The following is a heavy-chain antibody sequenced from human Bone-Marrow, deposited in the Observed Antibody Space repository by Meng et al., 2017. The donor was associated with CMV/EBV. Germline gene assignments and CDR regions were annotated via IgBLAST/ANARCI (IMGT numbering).Heavy chain of an antibody. CDR2: INKNDGTA. CDR3: AREYRSSSDY. D-gene: IGHD6-6*01. V-gene: IGHV1-46*01. Sequence: ASVKVSCKASGYTFSGYYMHWVRQAPGQGLEWMGIINKNDGTANYVQKFQGRVTMTRDTSTSKIYMELSSLRSEDTAVYLCAREYRSSSDYWGQGTLVTVSS. CDR1: GYTFSGYY. J-gene: IGHJ4*02.